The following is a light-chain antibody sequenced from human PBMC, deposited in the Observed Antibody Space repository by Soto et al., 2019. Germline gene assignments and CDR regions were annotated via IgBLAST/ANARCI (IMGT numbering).Light chain of an antibody. Sequence: ETVLTQSPGTLSLSPGERATLSCRASQSVTNSYLAWFQQKPGQAPRLLIFGALSRATGIPDRFSGSGSGTDFTLTISRLETDDSAVYYCQQYGGSPFTFGPGTKVDIK. J-gene: IGKJ3*01. CDR2: GAL. CDR3: QQYGGSPFT. CDR1: QSVTNSY. V-gene: IGKV3-20*01.